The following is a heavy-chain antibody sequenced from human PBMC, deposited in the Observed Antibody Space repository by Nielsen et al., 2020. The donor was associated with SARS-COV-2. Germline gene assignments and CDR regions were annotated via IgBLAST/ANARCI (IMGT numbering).Heavy chain of an antibody. J-gene: IGHJ3*02. CDR1: GFTFSNAW. CDR3: TTRDFYCSSTSCYAFDI. V-gene: IGHV3-15*01. CDR2: IKSKTDGGTT. D-gene: IGHD2-2*01. Sequence: GGSLRLSCAASGFTFSNAWMSWVRQAPGKGLEWVGRIKSKTDGGTTDYAAPVKGRFTISRDDSKNTLYLQMNSLKTEDTAVYYCTTRDFYCSSTSCYAFDIWGQGTMVTVSS.